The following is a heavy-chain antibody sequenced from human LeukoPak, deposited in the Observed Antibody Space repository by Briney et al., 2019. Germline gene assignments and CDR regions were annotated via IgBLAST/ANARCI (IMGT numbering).Heavy chain of an antibody. Sequence: GGSLRLSCAASGFTFSSYGMHWVRQAPGKGLEWVASIRYDGSNKYYADSVKGRFTISRDNSKNTLYLQMNSLRAEDTAVYYCAKDGYCSSTSCYDYYYYMDVWGKGTTVTISS. CDR3: AKDGYCSSTSCYDYYYYMDV. D-gene: IGHD2-2*03. J-gene: IGHJ6*03. CDR1: GFTFSSYG. CDR2: IRYDGSNK. V-gene: IGHV3-30*02.